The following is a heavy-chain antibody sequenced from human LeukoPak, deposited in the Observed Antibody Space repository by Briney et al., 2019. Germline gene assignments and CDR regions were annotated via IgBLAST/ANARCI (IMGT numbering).Heavy chain of an antibody. CDR3: TRHQWELHRDYFDY. J-gene: IGHJ4*02. CDR1: GFTFSGCA. Sequence: PGGSLRLSCAAPGFTFSGCAMHWVRQASGKGLEWVGRIRSKDNSYATAYAASVKGRFTISRDDSKNTAYLQMNSLKTEYTAVYYCTRHQWELHRDYFDYWGQGTLVTVSS. D-gene: IGHD1-26*01. V-gene: IGHV3-73*01. CDR2: IRSKDNSYAT.